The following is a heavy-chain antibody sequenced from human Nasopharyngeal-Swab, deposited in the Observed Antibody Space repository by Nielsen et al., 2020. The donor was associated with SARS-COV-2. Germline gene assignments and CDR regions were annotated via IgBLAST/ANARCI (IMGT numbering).Heavy chain of an antibody. J-gene: IGHJ4*02. CDR3: ASLYCSGGSCYPGY. V-gene: IGHV4-30-2*06. Sequence: SETLSLTCAVSGGSISSGGYSWSWIRQSPGKGLEWIGYIYHSGSTYYNPSLKSRVTISVDRSKNQFSLKLSSVTAADTAVYYCASLYCSGGSCYPGYWGQGTLVTVSS. CDR1: GGSISSGGYS. CDR2: IYHSGST. D-gene: IGHD2-15*01.